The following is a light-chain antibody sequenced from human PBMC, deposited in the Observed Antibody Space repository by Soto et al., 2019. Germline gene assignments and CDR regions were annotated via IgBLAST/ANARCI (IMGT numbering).Light chain of an antibody. J-gene: IGLJ2*01. Sequence: QSVLTQPASVSGSPGQSITISCTGTSSNVGGYNYVSWYQQHPGKAPKLLIYEVSNRPSGVSDRFSGSKSGNTASLTISGLQAEDEADYAGSSYTCSSNPVVFGVGTKLTVL. CDR3: SSYTCSSNPVV. CDR1: SSNVGGYNY. CDR2: EVS. V-gene: IGLV2-14*01.